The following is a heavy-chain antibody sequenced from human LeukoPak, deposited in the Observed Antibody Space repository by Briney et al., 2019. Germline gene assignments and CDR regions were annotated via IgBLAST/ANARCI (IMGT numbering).Heavy chain of an antibody. V-gene: IGHV3-48*04. J-gene: IGHJ4*02. Sequence: GGSLRLSCAASGFTFSSSSMNWVRLAPGKGLEWVSYISTSSSNIYYADSVKGRFTISRDNAKNSLYLQMNSLRADDTAVHYCARVRGGYYFDYWGQGTLVTVSS. D-gene: IGHD6-25*01. CDR1: GFTFSSSS. CDR3: ARVRGGYYFDY. CDR2: ISTSSSNI.